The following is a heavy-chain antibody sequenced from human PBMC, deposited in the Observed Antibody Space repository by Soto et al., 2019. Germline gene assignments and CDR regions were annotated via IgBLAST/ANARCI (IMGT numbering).Heavy chain of an antibody. Sequence: GGSLRLSCAASGFTFSSYAMSWVRQAPGKGLEWVSGISGSGSSTYYADSVKGRFTISRDNSKSTLYLQMNSLRAEDTAVYYCAKDGSVTVTRPYYMDVWGKGTTVTVSS. D-gene: IGHD4-4*01. V-gene: IGHV3-23*01. J-gene: IGHJ6*03. CDR1: GFTFSSYA. CDR3: AKDGSVTVTRPYYMDV. CDR2: ISGSGSST.